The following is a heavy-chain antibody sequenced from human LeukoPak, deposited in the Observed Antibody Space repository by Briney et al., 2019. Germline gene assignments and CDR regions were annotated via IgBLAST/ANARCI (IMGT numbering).Heavy chain of an antibody. CDR3: AIGGDYSTSCYRCFKY. CDR1: GYRFTNYW. CDR2: IYPGDSDT. J-gene: IGHJ4*02. D-gene: IGHD2-2*01. Sequence: GESLKISCKGSGYRFTNYWIGWVRQMPGKGLEWMGIIYPGDSDTRYSPSFQGQVTISADKSVSTAYLQWSSLKASDTAMYFCAIGGDYSTSCYRCFKYWGQGTPVTVSS. V-gene: IGHV5-51*01.